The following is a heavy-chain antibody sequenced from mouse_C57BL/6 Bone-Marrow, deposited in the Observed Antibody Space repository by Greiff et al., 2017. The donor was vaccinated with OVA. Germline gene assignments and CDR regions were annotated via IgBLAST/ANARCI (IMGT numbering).Heavy chain of an antibody. CDR1: GYSFTDYN. Sequence: VHVKQSGPELVKPGASVKISCKASGYSFTDYNMNWVKQSNGKSLEWIGVINPNYGTTSYNQKFKGKATLTVDQSSSTAYMQLNSLTSEDSAVYYCARDYYGSSYVSFAYWGQGTLVTVSA. CDR2: INPNYGTT. D-gene: IGHD1-1*01. CDR3: ARDYYGSSYVSFAY. V-gene: IGHV1-39*01. J-gene: IGHJ3*01.